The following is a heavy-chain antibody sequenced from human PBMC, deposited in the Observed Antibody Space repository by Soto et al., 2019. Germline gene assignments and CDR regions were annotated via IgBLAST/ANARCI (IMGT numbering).Heavy chain of an antibody. Sequence: ASVKVSCKASGGTFSSYTISWVRQAPGQGLEWMGRIIPILGIANYAQKFQGRVTITADKSTSTAYMELSSLRSEDTAVYYCARSIRIQLLFPFSRAAAEYYFDYWGQGTLVTVSS. J-gene: IGHJ4*02. CDR3: ARSIRIQLLFPFSRAAAEYYFDY. V-gene: IGHV1-69*02. CDR1: GGTFSSYT. D-gene: IGHD2-2*01. CDR2: IIPILGIA.